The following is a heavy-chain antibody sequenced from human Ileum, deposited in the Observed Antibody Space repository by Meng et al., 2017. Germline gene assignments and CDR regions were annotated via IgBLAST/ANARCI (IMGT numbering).Heavy chain of an antibody. Sequence: AVQCCXXXNRXWXGWGRQPPGKGLEWIGEIYHSRSTNYNPSLKSRVTISVDKSKNQFSLKLSSVTAADTDVYYCARYILRWGYYFDYWGQGTLVTVSS. D-gene: IGHD3-16*01. J-gene: IGHJ4*02. CDR1: CCXXXNRXW. CDR3: ARYILRWGYYFDY. V-gene: IGHV4-4*02. CDR2: IYHSRST.